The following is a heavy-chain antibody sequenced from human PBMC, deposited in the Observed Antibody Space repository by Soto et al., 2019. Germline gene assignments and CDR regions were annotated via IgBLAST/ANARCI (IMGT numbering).Heavy chain of an antibody. Sequence: GSLRLSCAASGFTFSSYEMNWVRQAPGKGLEWVSYISSSGSTIYYADSVKGRFTISRDNAKNSLYLQMNSLRAEDTAVYYCARVPVVVVPAAIYLYYYYYGMDVWGQGTTVTVSS. CDR2: ISSSGSTI. CDR3: ARVPVVVVPAAIYLYYYYYGMDV. D-gene: IGHD2-2*01. V-gene: IGHV3-48*03. J-gene: IGHJ6*02. CDR1: GFTFSSYE.